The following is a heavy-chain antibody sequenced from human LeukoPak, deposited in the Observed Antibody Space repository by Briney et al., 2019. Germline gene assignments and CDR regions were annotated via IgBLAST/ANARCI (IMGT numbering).Heavy chain of an antibody. CDR1: GFAFGNYW. CDR2: IKQDGSEK. CDR3: ARDSLERPQGSSWFDP. V-gene: IGHV3-7*03. J-gene: IGHJ5*02. D-gene: IGHD1-1*01. Sequence: PGGSLRLSCVASGFAFGNYWMSWVRQAPGKGLEWVANIKQDGSEKYYVDSVKGRFTISRDNAKNSLFLQMNSLKVEDTAVYYCARDSLERPQGSSWFDPWGQGTLATVSS.